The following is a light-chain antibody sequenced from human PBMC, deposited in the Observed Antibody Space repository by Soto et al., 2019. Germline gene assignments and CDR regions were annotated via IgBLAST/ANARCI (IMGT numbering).Light chain of an antibody. CDR1: SSNIGAGYD. Sequence: QSVLTQPPSVSGAPGQRVTISCTGSSSNIGAGYDVHWYQPLPGTAPKLLIYGNSNRPSGVPDRFSGSKSGTSASLAITGLQAEDEADYYCQSYDSSLSVVLFGGGTKLTVL. V-gene: IGLV1-40*01. CDR2: GNS. CDR3: QSYDSSLSVVL. J-gene: IGLJ2*01.